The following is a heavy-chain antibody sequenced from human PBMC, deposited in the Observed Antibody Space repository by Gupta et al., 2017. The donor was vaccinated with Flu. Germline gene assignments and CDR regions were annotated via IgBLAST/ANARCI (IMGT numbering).Heavy chain of an antibody. D-gene: IGHD5-18*01. CDR2: ISGSGSKI. CDR3: VRDAEGGYTRAGYGMDV. V-gene: IGHV3-48*03. Sequence: EVQVVESGGGLVQPGGSLRLSCAASGFTFSSYEMNWVRKAPGKGLEWVSYISGSGSKIYYADSVKGRFTISRDNAKNSLYLQMNSLRAEDTAVYYCVRDAEGGYTRAGYGMDVWGQGTTVTVSS. CDR1: GFTFSSYE. J-gene: IGHJ6*02.